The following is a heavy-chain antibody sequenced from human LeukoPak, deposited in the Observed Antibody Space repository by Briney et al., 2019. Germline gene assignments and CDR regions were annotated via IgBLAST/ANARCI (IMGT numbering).Heavy chain of an antibody. V-gene: IGHV4-39*07. CDR3: ARAGLIYCSGGSCYNYYYGMDV. CDR1: GGSISSSSYY. CDR2: VYYSGST. D-gene: IGHD2-15*01. J-gene: IGHJ6*02. Sequence: SETLSLTCTVSGGSISSSSYYWGWIRQPPGKGLEWIGSVYYSGSTYHNPSLKSRVTISVDTSKNQFSLKLSSVTAADTAVYYCARAGLIYCSGGSCYNYYYGMDVWGQGTTVTVSS.